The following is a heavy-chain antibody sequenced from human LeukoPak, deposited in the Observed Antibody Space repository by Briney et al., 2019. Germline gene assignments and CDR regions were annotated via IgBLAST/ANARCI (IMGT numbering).Heavy chain of an antibody. Sequence: PSETLSLTCTVSGASVGSAGYHWSWIRQPPGGGLEWIGCIYYSSNTNYNPSLKSRVTMSVDPSKNQFSLKLNSVTAADTAVYYCARADYGDYGEYYFDYWGQGTLVTVSS. CDR1: GASVGSAGYH. J-gene: IGHJ4*02. D-gene: IGHD4-17*01. V-gene: IGHV4-61*08. CDR2: IYYSSNT. CDR3: ARADYGDYGEYYFDY.